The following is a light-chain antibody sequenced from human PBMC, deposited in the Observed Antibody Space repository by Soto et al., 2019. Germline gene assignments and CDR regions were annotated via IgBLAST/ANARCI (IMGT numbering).Light chain of an antibody. CDR2: GAS. CDR1: QSVSSN. J-gene: IGKJ1*01. CDR3: QHIGA. V-gene: IGKV3-15*01. Sequence: EIVMTQSPATLSVSPGERATLSCRASQSVSSNLAWYQQKPGQAPRLLIYGASTRATGIPARFSGSGSGTEFTLTISSLQSEDFAVYYCQHIGAFGQGTKVEIK.